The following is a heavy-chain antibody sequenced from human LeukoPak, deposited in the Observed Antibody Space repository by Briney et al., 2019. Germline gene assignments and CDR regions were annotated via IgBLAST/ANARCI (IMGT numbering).Heavy chain of an antibody. Sequence: SETLSLTCTVSGGSISSSSYYWGWIRQPPGKGLEWIVSIYYSGSTYYNPSLKSRVTISVDTSKNQFSLKLSSVTAADTAVYYCARQYYYDSKAGTFDYWGQGTLVTVSS. V-gene: IGHV4-39*01. D-gene: IGHD3-22*01. CDR2: IYYSGST. CDR1: GGSISSSSYY. CDR3: ARQYYYDSKAGTFDY. J-gene: IGHJ4*02.